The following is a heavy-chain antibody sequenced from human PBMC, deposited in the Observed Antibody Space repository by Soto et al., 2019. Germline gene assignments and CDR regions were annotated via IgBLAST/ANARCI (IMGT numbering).Heavy chain of an antibody. V-gene: IGHV3-23*01. J-gene: IGHJ5*01. D-gene: IGHD6-19*01. CDR3: AKDGGGSSGGYDS. CDR2: ISGSGGST. CDR1: GFTFSSYA. Sequence: GGSLRLSCAASGFTFSSYAMSWVRQAPGKGLEWVSAISGSGGSTYYADSVKGRFTISRGNSKNTLYLQLNSLRAEDTALYYCAKDGGGSSGGYDSWGRVSRATVS.